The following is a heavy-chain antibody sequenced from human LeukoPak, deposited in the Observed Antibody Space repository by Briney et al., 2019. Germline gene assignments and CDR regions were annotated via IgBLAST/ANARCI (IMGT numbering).Heavy chain of an antibody. Sequence: SETLSLTCTVPGGPISSYYWSWIRQPPGKGLEWIGYIYYSGSTNYNPSLKSRVTISVDTSKNQFSLKLSSVTAADTAVYYCARHVSSGWYRYFDYWGQGTLVTVSS. D-gene: IGHD6-19*01. CDR3: ARHVSSGWYRYFDY. J-gene: IGHJ4*02. CDR2: IYYSGST. V-gene: IGHV4-59*08. CDR1: GGPISSYY.